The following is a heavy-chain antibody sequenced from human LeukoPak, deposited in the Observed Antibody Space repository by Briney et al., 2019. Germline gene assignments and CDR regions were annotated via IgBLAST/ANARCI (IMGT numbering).Heavy chain of an antibody. Sequence: ASVKVSCKASGYTFTGYYMHWVRQAPGQGLEWMGWINPNSGGTNCAQNFQGRVTMTRDTSISTAYMELSRLRSDDTAVYYCARVDGYNWIFDYWGQGTLVTVSS. CDR1: GYTFTGYY. CDR3: ARVDGYNWIFDY. V-gene: IGHV1-2*02. J-gene: IGHJ4*02. CDR2: INPNSGGT. D-gene: IGHD5-24*01.